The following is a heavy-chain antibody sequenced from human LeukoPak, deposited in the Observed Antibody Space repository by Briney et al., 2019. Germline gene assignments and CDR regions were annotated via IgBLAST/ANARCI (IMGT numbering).Heavy chain of an antibody. J-gene: IGHJ4*02. D-gene: IGHD4-17*01. V-gene: IGHV3-30*04. CDR3: AARRLTVTTEIDY. CDR2: IHYDGNNK. Sequence: GGSLRLSCAASGFTFSSYAMYWVRQAPGKGLDWVAFIHYDGNNKYYADSVKGRFTISRDNSKNTVYLQMNSLRPEDTAVYYCAARRLTVTTEIDYWGQGTLVTVSS. CDR1: GFTFSSYA.